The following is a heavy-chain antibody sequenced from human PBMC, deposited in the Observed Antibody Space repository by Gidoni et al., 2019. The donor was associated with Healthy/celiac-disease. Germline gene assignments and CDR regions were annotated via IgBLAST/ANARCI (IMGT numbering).Heavy chain of an antibody. Sequence: QVQLVQSGAEVKKPGASVKVACKVSGYTFTSYGISWVRQAPGQGLGWMGWRSAYHGTTNYAQKLQGRVTMTADTSTSTAYMELRSLRSDDTAVYYCARDRTYYYDSSGYDAFDIWGQGTMVTVSS. J-gene: IGHJ3*02. CDR2: RSAYHGTT. CDR1: GYTFTSYG. D-gene: IGHD3-22*01. V-gene: IGHV1-18*01. CDR3: ARDRTYYYDSSGYDAFDI.